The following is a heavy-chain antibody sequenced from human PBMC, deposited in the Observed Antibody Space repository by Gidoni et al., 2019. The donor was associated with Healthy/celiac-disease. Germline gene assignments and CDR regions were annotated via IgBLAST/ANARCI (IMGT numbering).Heavy chain of an antibody. J-gene: IGHJ4*02. CDR2: IRSTAYGGTT. Sequence: EVQLVEAGGGLGQPGRARRLAGTASGCTFGDYAMSWVRQAPGKGLELVGFIRSTAYGGTTESAASVNGRFTISRDDSKSIAYLQMNSLKTEDTAVYYCTRDTFPGGYYTGISAYWGQGTLVTVSS. CDR3: TRDTFPGGYYTGISAY. CDR1: GCTFGDYA. V-gene: IGHV3-49*04. D-gene: IGHD3-3*01.